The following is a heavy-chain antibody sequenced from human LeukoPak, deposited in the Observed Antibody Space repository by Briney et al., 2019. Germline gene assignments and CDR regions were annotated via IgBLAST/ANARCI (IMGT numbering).Heavy chain of an antibody. V-gene: IGHV3-23*01. D-gene: IGHD3-3*01. CDR1: GFTFSNYA. J-gene: IGHJ4*02. Sequence: GGSLRLSCAASGFTFSNYAMSWVRQAPGEGLEWVSGISVSGGSTYYADSVKGRFTISRDNSKNTMYLQMNSLGAEDTAVYYCAKSTIFGEYYFDYWGQGTLVSVSS. CDR3: AKSTIFGEYYFDY. CDR2: ISVSGGST.